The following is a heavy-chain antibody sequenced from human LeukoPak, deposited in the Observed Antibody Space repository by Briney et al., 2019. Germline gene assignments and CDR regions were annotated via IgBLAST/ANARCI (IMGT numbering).Heavy chain of an antibody. V-gene: IGHV4-34*01. Sequence: SETLSLTCTVSGGSISSGGYYWSWIRQPPGKGLEWIGEINHSGSTNYNPSLKSRVTISVDTSKNQFSLKLSSVTAADTAVYYCARMYYDFWSGYPYYFDYWGQGTLVTVSS. CDR1: GGSISSGGYY. CDR3: ARMYYDFWSGYPYYFDY. J-gene: IGHJ4*02. CDR2: INHSGST. D-gene: IGHD3-3*01.